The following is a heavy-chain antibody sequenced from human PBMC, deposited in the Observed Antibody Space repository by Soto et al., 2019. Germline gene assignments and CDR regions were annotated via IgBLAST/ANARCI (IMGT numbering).Heavy chain of an antibody. D-gene: IGHD2-21*02. CDR1: GYTFTSNG. V-gene: IGHV1-18*01. CDR2: ISAYNGNT. CDR3: ARDLAYCGGDCYPIDY. J-gene: IGHJ4*02. Sequence: QVQLVQSGAEVKKPGASVKVSCKASGYTFTSNGISWVRQAPGQGLEWMGWISAYNGNTNYAQTRQGRVTMTTDTSTSTAYMELRSLRSNDTARYYCARDLAYCGGDCYPIDYWGQGTLVTVSS.